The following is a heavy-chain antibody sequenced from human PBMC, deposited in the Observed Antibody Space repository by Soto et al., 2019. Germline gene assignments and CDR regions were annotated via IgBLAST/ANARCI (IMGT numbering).Heavy chain of an antibody. Sequence: KASETLSLTCTVSGGSISSGGYYWSWIRQHPGKGLEWIGYIYYSGSTYYNPSLKSRVTISVDTSKNQFSLKLSSVTAADTAVYYCARGVVVPAAIVGGGYYYYGMDVWGQGTTVTVSS. J-gene: IGHJ6*02. D-gene: IGHD2-2*02. CDR1: GGSISSGGYY. V-gene: IGHV4-31*02. CDR2: IYYSGST. CDR3: ARGVVVPAAIVGGGYYYYGMDV.